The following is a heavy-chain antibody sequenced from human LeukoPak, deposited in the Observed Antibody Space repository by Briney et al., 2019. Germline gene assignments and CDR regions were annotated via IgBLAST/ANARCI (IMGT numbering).Heavy chain of an antibody. CDR3: ARGGARSCYDY. V-gene: IGHV3-74*01. Sequence: GGSLRLSCTASGFSFSGHWMHWARQLPGKGLVWVSRISPTGSTTSYADSVKGRFTISRDNAKNSLYLQMNSLRAEDAAVYYCARGGARSCYDYWGQGTLVTVSS. CDR2: ISPTGSTT. D-gene: IGHD2-15*01. CDR1: GFSFSGHW. J-gene: IGHJ4*02.